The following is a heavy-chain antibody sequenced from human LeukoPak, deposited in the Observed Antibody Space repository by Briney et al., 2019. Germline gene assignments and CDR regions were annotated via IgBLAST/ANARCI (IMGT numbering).Heavy chain of an antibody. J-gene: IGHJ5*02. CDR2: ISAYNGNT. CDR3: ARGVVVPAASPRFDP. Sequence: ASVKVSCKASGYTFTSYGISWVRQAPGQGLEWMGWISAYNGNTNYAQKLQGRVTMTTDTSTSTAYMELRSLRSDDTAVYYCARGVVVPAASPRFDPWGQGTPVTVSS. D-gene: IGHD2-2*01. V-gene: IGHV1-18*01. CDR1: GYTFTSYG.